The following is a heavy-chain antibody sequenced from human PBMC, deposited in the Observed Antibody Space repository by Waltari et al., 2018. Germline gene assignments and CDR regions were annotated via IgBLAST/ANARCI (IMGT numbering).Heavy chain of an antibody. D-gene: IGHD1-26*01. CDR2: IYYSGST. J-gene: IGHJ3*02. Sequence: QLQLQESGPGLVKPSETLSLTCTVSGGSISSSSYYWGWIRQPPGKGLEWIGSIYYSGSTYYNPSLKSRVTISVDTSKNQFSLKLSSVTAADTAVYYCAAVRGSYYVAFDIWGQGTMVTVSS. CDR1: GGSISSSSYY. CDR3: AAVRGSYYVAFDI. V-gene: IGHV4-39*07.